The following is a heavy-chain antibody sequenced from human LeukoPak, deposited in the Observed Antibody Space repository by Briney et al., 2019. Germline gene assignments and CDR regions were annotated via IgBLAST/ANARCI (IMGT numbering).Heavy chain of an antibody. J-gene: IGHJ5*02. CDR1: GYTFTSYG. D-gene: IGHD6-19*01. V-gene: IGHV1-18*01. CDR3: ARAGGWYSEGWFDP. Sequence: GASVKVSCKASGYTFTSYGISWVRQAPGQGLEWMGWISAYNGNKNYAQKLQGRVTVTTDTSTSTVYMELSSLRSEDTAVYYCARAGGWYSEGWFDPWGQGTLVTVSS. CDR2: ISAYNGNK.